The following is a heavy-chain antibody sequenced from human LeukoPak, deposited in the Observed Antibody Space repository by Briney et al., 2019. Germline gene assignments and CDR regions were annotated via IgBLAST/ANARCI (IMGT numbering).Heavy chain of an antibody. J-gene: IGHJ4*02. V-gene: IGHV3-7*03. CDR1: GFTFHNYY. CDR3: ASGNNDWSL. Sequence: GGSLRLSCVASGFTFHNYYMSWVRQAPGKGLEWVANINQDGSVRYYVDSVKGRFTISRDNAKISLYLQMNSLRVDDTAVYYCASGNNDWSLGGQGTLVTVSS. D-gene: IGHD3-9*01. CDR2: INQDGSVR.